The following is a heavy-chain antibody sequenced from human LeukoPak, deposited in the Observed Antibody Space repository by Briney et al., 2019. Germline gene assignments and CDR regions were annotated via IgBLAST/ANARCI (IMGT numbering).Heavy chain of an antibody. Sequence: SETLSLTCTVSDYYWGWIRQPPGKGLEWIGSIYDSGSTYYNPSLKSRVTISVDTSKNQFSLKLNSVTAADTAVYYCARHYGPWGQGPLATVSS. CDR3: ARHYGP. CDR2: IYDSGST. CDR1: DYY. V-gene: IGHV4-39*01. D-gene: IGHD3-10*01. J-gene: IGHJ5*02.